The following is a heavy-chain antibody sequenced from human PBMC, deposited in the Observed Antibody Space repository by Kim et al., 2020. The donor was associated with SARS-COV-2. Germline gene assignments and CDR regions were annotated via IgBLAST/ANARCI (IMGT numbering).Heavy chain of an antibody. J-gene: IGHJ4*02. Sequence: SQTLSLTCAISGDSVSSINAPWNWIRQSPSRGLEWLGRTYYRFKWYNEYAVSVKSRITINADSSKNQFSLQLNSVTPEDTAVYYWARGTGYSSNTFDYWGQGTQVTVSS. V-gene: IGHV6-1*01. D-gene: IGHD6-19*01. CDR2: TYYRFKWYN. CDR3: ARGTGYSSNTFDY. CDR1: GDSVSSINAP.